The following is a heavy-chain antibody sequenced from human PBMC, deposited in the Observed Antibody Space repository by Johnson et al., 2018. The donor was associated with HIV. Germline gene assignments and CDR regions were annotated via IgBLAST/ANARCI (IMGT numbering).Heavy chain of an antibody. CDR1: GFTFSSYA. V-gene: IGHV3-66*01. D-gene: IGHD6-13*01. CDR3: ARDKGIAAAATDDAFDI. Sequence: VQPVESGGGVVHPGRSLRLSCAASGFTFSSYAMHLVRQAPGKGLEWVSVIYSGGSTYYADSVKGRFTISRDNSKNTLYLQMNSLRAEDPAVYYCARDKGIAAAATDDAFDIWGQGTMVTVSS. CDR2: IYSGGST. J-gene: IGHJ3*02.